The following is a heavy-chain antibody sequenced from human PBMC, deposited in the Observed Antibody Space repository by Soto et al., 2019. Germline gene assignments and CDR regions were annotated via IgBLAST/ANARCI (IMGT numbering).Heavy chain of an antibody. V-gene: IGHV3-7*03. CDR2: IKQDGSEK. D-gene: IGHD5-12*01. CDR3: ATSGGGWLQPPV. Sequence: GGSLRLSCAASGFTFRSNWMIWVRQAPGKGLEWVANIKQDGSEKYYVDSVKGRFTISRDNAKNSLYLQMNSLRAEDTAVYYCATSGGGWLQPPVWGQGTLVTVSS. J-gene: IGHJ4*02. CDR1: GFTFRSNW.